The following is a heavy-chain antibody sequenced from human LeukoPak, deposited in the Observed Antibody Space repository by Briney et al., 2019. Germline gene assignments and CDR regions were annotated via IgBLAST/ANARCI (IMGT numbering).Heavy chain of an antibody. Sequence: GGSLRLSCAASGFSFSSYCINWVRQAPGKGREWVVGISYDGSNKYYADSVKGRFTISRDNSKNTLYLQMNSLRAEDTAVYYCARTRGYDYVWGSYDYWGQGTLVTVSS. J-gene: IGHJ4*02. V-gene: IGHV3-30*03. D-gene: IGHD3-16*01. CDR2: ISYDGSNK. CDR3: ARTRGYDYVWGSYDY. CDR1: GFSFSSYC.